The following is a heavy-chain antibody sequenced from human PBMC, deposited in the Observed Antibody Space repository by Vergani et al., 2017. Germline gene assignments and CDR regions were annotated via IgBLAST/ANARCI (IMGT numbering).Heavy chain of an antibody. CDR3: ARGSPWQRRSKEGFDP. J-gene: IGHJ5*02. V-gene: IGHV6-1*01. CDR1: GDSVSSNSAA. D-gene: IGHD6-25*01. Sequence: QVQLQQSGPGLVKPSQTLSLTCAISGDSVSSNSAAWNWFRQSPSRGLEWLGRTYYRSKWYNDYAVSVKSRITINPDTSKNQFSLQLNSVTPEDTAVYYCARGSPWQRRSKEGFDPWGQGTLVTVSS. CDR2: TYYRSKWYN.